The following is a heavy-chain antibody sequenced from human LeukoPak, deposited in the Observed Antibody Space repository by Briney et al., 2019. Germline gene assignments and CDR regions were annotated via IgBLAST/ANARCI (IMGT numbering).Heavy chain of an antibody. CDR1: GYSISSDYY. CDR2: IYHSGST. V-gene: IGHV4-38-2*02. D-gene: IGHD1-26*01. Sequence: SETLSLTCTVSGYSISSDYYWGWIRQPPGKGLEWIGSIYHSGSTYYNPSLKSRLTISVDTSKNQLSLRLSSVSAADTAVYYCSRGKSRGSHIDYWGQGTLVTVSS. J-gene: IGHJ4*02. CDR3: SRGKSRGSHIDY.